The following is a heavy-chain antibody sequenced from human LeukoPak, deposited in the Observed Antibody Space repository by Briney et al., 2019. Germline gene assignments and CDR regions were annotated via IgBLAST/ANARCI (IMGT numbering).Heavy chain of an antibody. D-gene: IGHD6-13*01. CDR2: IYYSGTT. CDR1: GGSISSYY. J-gene: IGHJ4*02. Sequence: SETLSLTCTVSGGSISSYYWSWIRQPPGKGLEWIGYIYYSGTTNYNPSLKSRVTISVDTSKNQFSLELSSVTAADTAVYYCARGVYIAAAQYAYWGQGTLVTVSS. V-gene: IGHV4-59*01. CDR3: ARGVYIAAAQYAY.